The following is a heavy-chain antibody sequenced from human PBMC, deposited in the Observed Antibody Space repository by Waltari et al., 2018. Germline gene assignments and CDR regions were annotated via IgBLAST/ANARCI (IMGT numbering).Heavy chain of an antibody. V-gene: IGHV4-34*01. Sequence: QVQLQQWGAGLLKPSETLSLTCAVYGGSFSGYYWRWIRQPPGKGREGIGEINHSGRTNYNPALKSRVTISVDTYKNQFSLKLSSVTAADTAVYYCARGGRSRYYDFWSGYLFDIWGQGTMVTVSS. CDR3: ARGGRSRYYDFWSGYLFDI. CDR1: GGSFSGYY. CDR2: INHSGRT. J-gene: IGHJ3*02. D-gene: IGHD3-3*01.